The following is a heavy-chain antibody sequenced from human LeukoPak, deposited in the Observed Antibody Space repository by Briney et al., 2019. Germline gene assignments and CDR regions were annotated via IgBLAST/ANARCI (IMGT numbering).Heavy chain of an antibody. CDR1: GYTFTGYY. V-gene: IGHV1-2*06. D-gene: IGHD1-1*01. Sequence: ASVKVSCKASGYTFTGYYMHWVRQAPGQGLEWMGRISPNSGVTNYAQKFQGRVTMARDTSINTAYMELSGLRSDDTAVYYCARDLNDIIHVIGSVWGQGTLVTVSS. J-gene: IGHJ4*02. CDR3: ARDLNDIIHVIGSV. CDR2: ISPNSGVT.